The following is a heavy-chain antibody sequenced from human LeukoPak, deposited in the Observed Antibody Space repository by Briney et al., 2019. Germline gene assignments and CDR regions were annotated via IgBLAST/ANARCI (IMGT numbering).Heavy chain of an antibody. J-gene: IGHJ5*02. Sequence: PSETLSLTCTVSGGSISSGGYYWSWIRQHPGKGLEWIGYIYYSGSTYYNPSLKSRVTISVDTSKNQFSLKLSSVTAADTAVYYCARDQGGGYCSSTSCHHFDPWGQGTLVTVSS. V-gene: IGHV4-31*03. CDR3: ARDQGGGYCSSTSCHHFDP. D-gene: IGHD2-2*01. CDR2: IYYSGST. CDR1: GGSISSGGYY.